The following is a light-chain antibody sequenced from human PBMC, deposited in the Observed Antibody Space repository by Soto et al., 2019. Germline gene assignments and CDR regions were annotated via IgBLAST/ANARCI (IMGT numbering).Light chain of an antibody. CDR1: QSVSSN. CDR2: DAS. J-gene: IGKJ2*02. Sequence: EIVMTQSPATLSVSPGEGATLSCRASQSVSSNLAWYQQKPGQAPRLLIYDASTRATDIPARFSGSGSGTDFTLTISSLQSEDFAVYYCQQYNDRPPWCTFGQGTKLEIK. V-gene: IGKV3-15*01. CDR3: QQYNDRPPWCT.